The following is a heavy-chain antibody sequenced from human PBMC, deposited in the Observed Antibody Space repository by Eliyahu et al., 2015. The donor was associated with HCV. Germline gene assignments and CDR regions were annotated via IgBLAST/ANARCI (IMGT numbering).Heavy chain of an antibody. Sequence: EVQLVESGGGLVQPGGSLRLSCAASXFTFSSYWMHWVRQAPGKGLVWVSRIISDGSTTSYADSVKGRFTVSRDNAKNTLYLQMNSLRAEDTAVYYCARRVPTDYYFDYWGQGTLVTVSS. CDR2: IISDGSTT. V-gene: IGHV3-74*01. D-gene: IGHD5-12*01. CDR3: ARRVPTDYYFDY. J-gene: IGHJ4*02. CDR1: XFTFSSYW.